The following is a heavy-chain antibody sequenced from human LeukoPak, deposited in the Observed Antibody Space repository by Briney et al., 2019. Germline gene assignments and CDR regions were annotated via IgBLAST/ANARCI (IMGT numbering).Heavy chain of an antibody. Sequence: GGSLRLSCAASGFTFSSHGMHWVRQAPGKGLEWVSYISSSGTTIYYADSVKGRFTISRDNAKNSLYLQMNSLRAEDTAVYYCARMYSSWYADYWGQGTLVTVSS. CDR1: GFTFSSHG. CDR3: ARMYSSWYADY. D-gene: IGHD6-13*01. CDR2: ISSSGTTI. V-gene: IGHV3-48*04. J-gene: IGHJ4*02.